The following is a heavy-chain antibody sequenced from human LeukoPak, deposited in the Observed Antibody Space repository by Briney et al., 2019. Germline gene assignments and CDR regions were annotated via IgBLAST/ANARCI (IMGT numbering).Heavy chain of an antibody. D-gene: IGHD2-15*01. V-gene: IGHV4-31*03. J-gene: IGHJ5*02. CDR1: GGSISSGGYY. CDR3: ARAGVCSGGSCYHNWFDP. Sequence: SQTLSLTCSVSGGSISSGGYYWSWIRQHPGKGLEWIGYSYYSGSTYYNPSLKSRVTISVDTSKNQFSLKLSSVTAADTAVYYCARAGVCSGGSCYHNWFDPWGQGTLVTVSS. CDR2: SYYSGST.